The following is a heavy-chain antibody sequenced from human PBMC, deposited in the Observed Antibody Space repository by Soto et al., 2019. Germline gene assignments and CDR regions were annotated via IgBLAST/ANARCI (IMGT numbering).Heavy chain of an antibody. J-gene: IGHJ4*02. D-gene: IGHD5-12*01. CDR3: ARAAATKTTIYYFDN. CDR2: ISYDGNNK. V-gene: IGHV3-30-3*01. Sequence: GGSLRLSCAASGFTCSTYAMYWARQAPGKGLEWVAVISYDGNNKYYADSVKGRFTISRDDSQNTLYLQMNSLRAEDTAVYYCARAAATKTTIYYFDNWGQGTLVTVSS. CDR1: GFTCSTYA.